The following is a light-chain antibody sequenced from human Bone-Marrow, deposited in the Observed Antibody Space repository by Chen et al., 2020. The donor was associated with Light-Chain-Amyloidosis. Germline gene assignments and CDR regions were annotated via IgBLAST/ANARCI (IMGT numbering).Light chain of an antibody. CDR3: QSADSSGTYEVI. J-gene: IGLJ2*01. CDR2: RDN. V-gene: IGLV3-25*03. Sequence: SYELPQPPSASVSPGQTARHPGSGDDLPTKEAYWYQQKPGQAPVLVIHRDNERPSGISERFSGSSSGTTATLTISGVQAEDEADYHCQSADSSGTYEVIFGGGTKLTVL. CDR1: DLPTKE.